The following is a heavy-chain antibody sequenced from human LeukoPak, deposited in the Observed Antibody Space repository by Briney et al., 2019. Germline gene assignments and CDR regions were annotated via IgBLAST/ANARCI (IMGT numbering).Heavy chain of an antibody. V-gene: IGHV1-8*03. CDR1: GYTFTSYD. CDR3: ARGPFEVPAAIGGYWFDP. J-gene: IGHJ5*02. D-gene: IGHD2-2*02. CDR2: MNPNSGNT. Sequence: GASVKVSCKASGYTFTSYDINWVRQATGQGLEWMGWMNPNSGNTGYAQKFQGRVTITRNTSISTAYMELSSLRSEDTAVYYCARGPFEVPAAIGGYWFDPWGQGTLVTVSS.